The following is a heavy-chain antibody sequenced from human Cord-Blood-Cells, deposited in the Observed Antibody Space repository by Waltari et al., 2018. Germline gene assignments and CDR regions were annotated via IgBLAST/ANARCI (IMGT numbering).Heavy chain of an antibody. CDR3: ARTPTYYYDSSGYYYDY. D-gene: IGHD3-22*01. CDR1: GGSFSGYY. CDR2: INHSGST. V-gene: IGHV4-34*01. J-gene: IGHJ4*02. Sequence: QVQLQQWGEGLLTPSETLSLTCAGYGGSFSGYYWSLIRHPPGKGLEWIGVINHSGSTNYNPSLKSRVTISVDTSKNQFSLKLSSVTAADTAVYYCARTPTYYYDSSGYYYDYWGQGTLVTVSS.